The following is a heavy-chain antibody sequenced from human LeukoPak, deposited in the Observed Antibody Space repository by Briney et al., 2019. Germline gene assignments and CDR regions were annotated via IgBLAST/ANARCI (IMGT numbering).Heavy chain of an antibody. CDR3: ASDSGGEREWADAFDI. CDR2: ISSSNSYI. J-gene: IGHJ3*02. V-gene: IGHV3-21*01. Sequence: GGSLRLSCAASGFTFNSYSMNWVRQAPGKGLEWVSSISSSNSYIYYADSVKGRFTISRDNAKNSLYLQMNSLRAEDTAVYYCASDSGGEREWADAFDIWGQGTMVTVSS. D-gene: IGHD2-15*01. CDR1: GFTFNSYS.